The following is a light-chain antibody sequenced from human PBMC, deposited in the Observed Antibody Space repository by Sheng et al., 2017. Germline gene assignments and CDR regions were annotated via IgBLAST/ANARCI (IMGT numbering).Light chain of an antibody. J-gene: IGLJ3*02. CDR1: NIGSKS. CDR2: DDN. CDR3: QVWDTIGDHFWV. V-gene: IGLV3-21*02. Sequence: SYELTQPPSVSVAPGQTARITCGGNNIGSKSVHWYQQKPGQAPVLVVYDDNDRPSGIPDRYSGSNSENTATLTITRVEAGDEADFYCQVWDTIGDHFWVFGGGTKLTVL.